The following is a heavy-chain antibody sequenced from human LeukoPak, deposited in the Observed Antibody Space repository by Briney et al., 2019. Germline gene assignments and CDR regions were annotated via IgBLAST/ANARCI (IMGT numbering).Heavy chain of an antibody. Sequence: PGGSLRLSCAASGVTPSSNYMSWVRQAPGKGLEWVSVIYSGGTTYYADSMKGRFTISRDNSKNTLYLQINSLRAADTAMYYCATESPSCGGDCFGYWGQGTLVTVSS. D-gene: IGHD2-21*01. CDR2: IYSGGTT. V-gene: IGHV3-53*01. J-gene: IGHJ4*02. CDR3: ATESPSCGGDCFGY. CDR1: GVTPSSNY.